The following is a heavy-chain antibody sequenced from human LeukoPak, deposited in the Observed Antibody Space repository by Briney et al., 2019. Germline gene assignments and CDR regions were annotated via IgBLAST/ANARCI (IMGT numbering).Heavy chain of an antibody. CDR2: ITGGGSGI. CDR3: AKWGDYDVLTGYYVSDY. CDR1: GFTFSSYW. D-gene: IGHD3-9*01. Sequence: QPGGSLRLSCAASGFTFSSYWMSWVRQAPGKGLEWVSAITGGGSGIYYADSMKSRFTSSRDNSKNTLYLQINSLRAEDTAVYYCAKWGDYDVLTGYYVSDYWGQGTLVTVSS. V-gene: IGHV3-23*01. J-gene: IGHJ4*02.